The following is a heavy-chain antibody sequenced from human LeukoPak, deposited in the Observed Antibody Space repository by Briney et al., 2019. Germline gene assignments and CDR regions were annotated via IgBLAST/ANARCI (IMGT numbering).Heavy chain of an antibody. CDR3: STDLEALAGTIVNDY. J-gene: IGHJ4*02. CDR1: GLTFNKYA. D-gene: IGHD6-19*01. V-gene: IGHV3-23*01. CDR2: IGASGATT. Sequence: GGSLTLSCAVSGLTFNKYAMNWVRQGPGKGLEWVSGIGASGATTYYADSVKGRFTISRDNSKNTLFLQLKSLRADDTGVYFCSTDLEALAGTIVNDYWGQGTPVTVSS.